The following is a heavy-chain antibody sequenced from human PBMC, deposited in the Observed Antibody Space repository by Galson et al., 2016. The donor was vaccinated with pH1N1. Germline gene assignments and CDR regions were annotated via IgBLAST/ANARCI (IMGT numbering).Heavy chain of an antibody. D-gene: IGHD6-6*01. J-gene: IGHJ4*02. CDR1: GFTFSDYA. CDR2: MSYVGNNK. CDR3: AKLASYSTPSVASYFDS. Sequence: LRLSCAASGFTFSDYAMHWVRQAPGKGLEWVAIMSYVGNNKYYADSVKGRFTISRDNSKNTLYLQMNSLRAEDTAVYYCAKLASYSTPSVASYFDSWGQGTLVTVSS. V-gene: IGHV3-30*18.